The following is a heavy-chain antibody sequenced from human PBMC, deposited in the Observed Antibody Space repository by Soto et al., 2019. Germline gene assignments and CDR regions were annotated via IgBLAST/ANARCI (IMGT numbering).Heavy chain of an antibody. V-gene: IGHV3-23*01. Sequence: PGGSLRLFCAASGFIFRNYAMSWVRQAPRKGLEWVSLITDSGGDTYYADAVKGRFTISRDNSKNMLYLHMNRLRAEDTAVYYCAKRGTFYYERSHNYPLDYWGQGTLVTVSS. CDR3: AKRGTFYYERSHNYPLDY. D-gene: IGHD3-16*01. CDR1: GFIFRNYA. CDR2: ITDSGGDT. J-gene: IGHJ4*02.